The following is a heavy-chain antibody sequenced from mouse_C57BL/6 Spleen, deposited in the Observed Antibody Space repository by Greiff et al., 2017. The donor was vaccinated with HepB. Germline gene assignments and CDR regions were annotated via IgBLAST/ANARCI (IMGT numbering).Heavy chain of an antibody. J-gene: IGHJ3*01. Sequence: QVHVKQSGAELVKPGASVKMSCKASGYTFTTYPIEWMKQNHGKSLEWIGNFHPYNDDTKYNEKFKGKATLTVEKSSSTVYLELSRLTSDDSAVYYCAIPLDYGWFAYWGQGTLVTVSA. CDR3: AIPLDYGWFAY. D-gene: IGHD2-4*01. V-gene: IGHV1-47*01. CDR1: GYTFTTYP. CDR2: FHPYNDDT.